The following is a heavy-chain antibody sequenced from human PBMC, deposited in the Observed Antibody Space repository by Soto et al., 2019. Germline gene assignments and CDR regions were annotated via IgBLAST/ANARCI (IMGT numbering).Heavy chain of an antibody. CDR2: ISYDGSNK. Sequence: QVQLVESGGGVVQPGRSLRLSCAASGFTFTSYGMHWVRQAPGKGLEWVAVISYDGSNKYYADSVKGRFTISRDNSKNTLYLQMSSLRAEDTAVYYCAKDYYDTSGYLWGSPEGYGMDVWGQGTTVTVSS. J-gene: IGHJ6*02. CDR3: AKDYYDTSGYLWGSPEGYGMDV. CDR1: GFTFTSYG. V-gene: IGHV3-30*18. D-gene: IGHD3-22*01.